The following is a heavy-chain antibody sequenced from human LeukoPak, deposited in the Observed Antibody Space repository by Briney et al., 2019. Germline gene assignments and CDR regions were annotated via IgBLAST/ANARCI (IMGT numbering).Heavy chain of an antibody. J-gene: IGHJ4*02. CDR3: AKGAASRGYTYVAN. D-gene: IGHD5-18*01. CDR1: AFTFRPYA. V-gene: IGHV3-23*01. CDR2: VSGSGGST. Sequence: HPGGSLRLSSAASAFTFRPYAMIWVRQAPGKGLEWVSTVSGSGGSTYYADSVKGRFTISRDNSNNTLYLEMNSLRAEDTAVYYCAKGAASRGYTYVANWGQGTLVTVSS.